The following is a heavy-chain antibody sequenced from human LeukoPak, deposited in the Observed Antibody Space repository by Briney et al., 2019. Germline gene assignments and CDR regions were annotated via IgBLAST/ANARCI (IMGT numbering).Heavy chain of an antibody. Sequence: GGSLRLSCAASGFTFSDARMSWVRQAPGKGLEWVSALSGSGDDTYYADSVKGRFTISRDNSKNTLYLQMNSLRAEDTAVYYCTVQRGGDGYNTFDYWGQGTLVTVSS. CDR2: LSGSGDDT. V-gene: IGHV3-23*01. J-gene: IGHJ4*02. CDR1: GFTFSDAR. D-gene: IGHD5-24*01. CDR3: TVQRGGDGYNTFDY.